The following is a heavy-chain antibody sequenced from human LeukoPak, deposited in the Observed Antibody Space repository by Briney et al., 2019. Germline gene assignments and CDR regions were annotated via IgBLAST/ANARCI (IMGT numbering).Heavy chain of an antibody. CDR1: GFTFSGSA. CDR3: ARDPRNYGSGSYSDY. CDR2: LNSDGSST. V-gene: IGHV3-74*01. Sequence: GGSLRLSCAASGFTFSGSAMHWVRQAPGKGLVWVSRLNSDGSSTNYADSVKGRFTISRDNAKNTLYLQMNNLRVEDTAVYYCARDPRNYGSGSYSDYWGQGTLVTVSS. J-gene: IGHJ4*02. D-gene: IGHD3-10*01.